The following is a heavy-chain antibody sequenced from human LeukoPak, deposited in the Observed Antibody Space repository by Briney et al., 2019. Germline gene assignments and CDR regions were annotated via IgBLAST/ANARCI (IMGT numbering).Heavy chain of an antibody. CDR1: GFTFSNYA. Sequence: GGSLRLSCAASGFTFSNYAMSWVRQSPGKGLEWVSTISGSGGSTYYADSVKGRFTISRDNSKNTLFLQMSSLRAEDTAVYYCAKEGSGSLWSFDYWGQGTLVTVSS. CDR2: ISGSGGST. J-gene: IGHJ4*02. CDR3: AKEGSGSLWSFDY. D-gene: IGHD3-10*01. V-gene: IGHV3-23*01.